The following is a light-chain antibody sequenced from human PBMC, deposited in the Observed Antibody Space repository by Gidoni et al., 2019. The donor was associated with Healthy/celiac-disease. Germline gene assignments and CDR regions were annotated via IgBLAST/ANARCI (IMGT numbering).Light chain of an antibody. V-gene: IGKV3-20*01. Sequence: EIVLTQSPGTLSLSPGERATLSCRASQSVSSSYLAWYQQKPGQAPSLLIYGASSRATGIPDRFIGSGSWTDFTLTISRLEPEDFAVYYCHQYGSSPMCSFGQGTKLEIK. CDR1: QSVSSSY. CDR3: HQYGSSPMCS. CDR2: GAS. J-gene: IGKJ2*04.